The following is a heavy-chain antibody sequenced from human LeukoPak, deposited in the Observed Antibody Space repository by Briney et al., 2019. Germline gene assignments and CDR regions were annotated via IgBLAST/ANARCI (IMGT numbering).Heavy chain of an antibody. CDR2: IYYSGST. CDR1: GGSVSSGSYY. CDR3: ARVRGNGYKQFDC. D-gene: IGHD5-24*01. J-gene: IGHJ4*02. V-gene: IGHV4-61*01. Sequence: SETLSLTCTVSGGSVSSGSYYWSWIRQPPGKGLEWIGYIYYSGSTNFNPSLKSRVTMSVDTSKNQFSLRLNSVTAADTAVYYCARVRGNGYKQFDCWGQGTLVTVSS.